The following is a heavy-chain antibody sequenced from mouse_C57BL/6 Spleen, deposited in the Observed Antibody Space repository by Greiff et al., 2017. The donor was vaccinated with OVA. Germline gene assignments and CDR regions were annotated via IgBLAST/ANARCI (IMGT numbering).Heavy chain of an antibody. CDR2: IDPSDSYT. D-gene: IGHD1-1*01. V-gene: IGHV1-69*01. CDR1: GYTFTSYW. J-gene: IGHJ1*03. CDR3: ARGGLYGSSYWYFDV. Sequence: VKLMESGAELVMPGASVKLSCKASGYTFTSYWMHWVKQRPGQGLEWIGEIDPSDSYTHYNQKFKGKSTLTVDKSSSTAYMRLSSLTSEDSAVYYCARGGLYGSSYWYFDVWGTGTTVTVSS.